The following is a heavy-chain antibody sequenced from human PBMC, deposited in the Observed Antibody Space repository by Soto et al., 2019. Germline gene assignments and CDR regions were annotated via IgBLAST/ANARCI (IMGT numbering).Heavy chain of an antibody. CDR1: GGTFSSSG. Sequence: QVHLVQSGTEVKKPGSSVKVSCKASGGTFSSSGFSWVRQAPVQGLEWMGMIVPSLDTTNYAQKFQARVTITADEVTSTAYMELRSLRSEDTAVYYCARWPQPRYTADPYAVDVWGLWTRVIVSS. V-gene: IGHV1-69*11. CDR3: ARWPQPRYTADPYAVDV. J-gene: IGHJ6*02. D-gene: IGHD3-16*02. CDR2: IVPSLDTT.